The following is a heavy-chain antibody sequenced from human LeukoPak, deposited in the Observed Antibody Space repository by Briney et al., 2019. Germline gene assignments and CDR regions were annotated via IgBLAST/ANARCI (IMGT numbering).Heavy chain of an antibody. V-gene: IGHV3-21*01. CDR2: ISSSSSYI. Sequence: GGSLRLSCAASGFTFSSYSMNWVRQAPGKGLEWVSSISSSSSYIYYADSVKGRFTISRDNAKNSLYLQMNSLRAEDTAVYYCARAYSTSPRNGFDIWGQGTMVTVTS. CDR3: ARAYSTSPRNGFDI. CDR1: GFTFSSYS. J-gene: IGHJ3*02. D-gene: IGHD6-6*01.